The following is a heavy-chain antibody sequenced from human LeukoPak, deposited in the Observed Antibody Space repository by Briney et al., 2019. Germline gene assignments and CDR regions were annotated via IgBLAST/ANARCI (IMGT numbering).Heavy chain of an antibody. CDR1: GFTFSSYS. D-gene: IGHD1-7*01. CDR2: ISSSSNYI. CDR3: AKTNYHLATDY. V-gene: IGHV3-21*01. J-gene: IGHJ4*02. Sequence: GGSLRLSCAASGFTFSSYSMNWVRQAPGKGLEWVSSISSSSNYIYYADSVKGRFTISRDNAKNSLYLQMNSLRAEDTAVYYCAKTNYHLATDYWGQGTLVTVSS.